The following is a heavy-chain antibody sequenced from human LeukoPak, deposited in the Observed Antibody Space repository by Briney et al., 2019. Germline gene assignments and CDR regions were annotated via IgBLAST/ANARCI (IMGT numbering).Heavy chain of an antibody. CDR2: INPSGGGT. J-gene: IGHJ4*02. Sequence: ASVKVSCKASGYTFTSYYMHWVRQAPGQGLEWTGIINPSGGGTNYAQNFQGRVTMTRDTSTSTVYMELSSLRSEDTAMYDCARDISRNSNDYWGQGTLVTVSS. D-gene: IGHD1-20*01. CDR3: ARDISRNSNDY. V-gene: IGHV1-46*01. CDR1: GYTFTSYY.